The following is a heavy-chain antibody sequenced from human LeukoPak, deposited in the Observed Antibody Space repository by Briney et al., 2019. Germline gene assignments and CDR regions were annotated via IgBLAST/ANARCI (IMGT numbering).Heavy chain of an antibody. CDR3: ATAPILRGEGGEHYKYGMDV. Sequence: PSGTLSLTCGVSVGSISSGNWWSWVRQAPGKGLEWIGEIYHNGTPKYNPSLQSRVTISADTFKNHFSLKLTAVTAADTAVYYCATAPILRGEGGEHYKYGMDVWGQGTTVIVSS. V-gene: IGHV4-4*02. J-gene: IGHJ6*02. CDR2: IYHNGTP. CDR1: VGSISSGNW. D-gene: IGHD2-2*02.